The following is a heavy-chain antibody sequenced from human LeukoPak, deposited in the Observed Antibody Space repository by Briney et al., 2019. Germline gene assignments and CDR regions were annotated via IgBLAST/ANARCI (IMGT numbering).Heavy chain of an antibody. J-gene: IGHJ6*02. CDR2: ISRSGSTI. D-gene: IGHD2-2*01. V-gene: IGHV3-11*01. CDR1: GFTFSDYY. Sequence: GGSLSLSCAASGFTFSDYYMSWIRQAPGKGLEWVSYISRSGSTIYYADSVKGRFTISRDNAKNSLYLQMNSLRAEDTAVYYCARVEAAASYGMDVWGQGTTVTVSS. CDR3: ARVEAAASYGMDV.